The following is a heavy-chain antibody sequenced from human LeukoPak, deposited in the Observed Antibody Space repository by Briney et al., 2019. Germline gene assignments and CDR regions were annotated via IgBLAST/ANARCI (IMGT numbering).Heavy chain of an antibody. J-gene: IGHJ3*01. V-gene: IGHV3-7*01. CDR3: ARDWRQDYAFDL. D-gene: IGHD2-15*01. CDR2: ITQDGSEK. CDR1: EFTFSSHQ. Sequence: PGGSLRLSCAASEFTFSSHQMSWVRQAPGKGLEWVAKITQDGSEKYYMDSVKGRFIISRDNGKNSLYLQMNSLRVEDTAVYYCARDWRQDYAFDLGGQGTMVTVSS.